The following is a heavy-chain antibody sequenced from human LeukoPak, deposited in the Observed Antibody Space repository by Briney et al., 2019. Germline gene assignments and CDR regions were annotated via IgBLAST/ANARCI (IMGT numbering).Heavy chain of an antibody. CDR2: INPNSGGI. D-gene: IGHD6-19*01. CDR3: ARDHYSSGSFDP. Sequence: ASVTVSCKASGYTFTAYYMHWVRQAPGQGLEWMGRINPNSGGINNAQKFQGRVTMTRDTSSNTAYMEVSRLRSDDTAIYYCARDHYSSGSFDPWGQGTLVTVSS. V-gene: IGHV1-2*06. J-gene: IGHJ5*02. CDR1: GYTFTAYY.